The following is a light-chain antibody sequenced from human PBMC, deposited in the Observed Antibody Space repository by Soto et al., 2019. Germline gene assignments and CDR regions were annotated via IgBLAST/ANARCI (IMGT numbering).Light chain of an antibody. V-gene: IGKV1-9*01. J-gene: IGKJ4*01. CDR2: AAS. Sequence: IQLPQSHSSLSASVGDIVTITCRASQDIAIYLAWYQQKPGEAPKLLIYAASTLYGGVPSRFSGSGSGTDFALTITSLQAEDFATYYCQQLRMYPSTFGGGTKVDI. CDR3: QQLRMYPST. CDR1: QDIAIY.